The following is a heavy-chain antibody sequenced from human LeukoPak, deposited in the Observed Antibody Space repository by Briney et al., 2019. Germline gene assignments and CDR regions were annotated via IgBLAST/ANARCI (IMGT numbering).Heavy chain of an antibody. CDR1: GFTFSSYW. CDR3: ARNPPRYFN. V-gene: IGHV3-7*05. CDR2: IQQDGSEK. D-gene: IGHD1-26*01. J-gene: IGHJ4*02. Sequence: PGGSLRLSCAASGFTFSSYWMIWVRQAPGKGLEGVANIQQDGSEKYYVDSVKGRFTISRDNAKNSPYLQMNSLRAEDTAVYYCARNPPRYFNWGQGTLVTVSS.